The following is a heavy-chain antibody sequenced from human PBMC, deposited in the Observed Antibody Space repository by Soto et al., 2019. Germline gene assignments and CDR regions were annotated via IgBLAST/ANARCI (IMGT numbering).Heavy chain of an antibody. CDR3: ALRLGDPGRLYFDD. D-gene: IGHD3-16*01. Sequence: SETLSLTCAVSGGSISSGGYSWGWIRQPPGKGLEWIGYIYHSGSTYYNPSLKSRVTISVDTSKNQFSLKLSSVTAADTAVYYCALRLGDPGRLYFDDWGQGTLVTVSS. J-gene: IGHJ4*02. CDR1: GGSISSGGYS. CDR2: IYHSGST. V-gene: IGHV4-30-2*05.